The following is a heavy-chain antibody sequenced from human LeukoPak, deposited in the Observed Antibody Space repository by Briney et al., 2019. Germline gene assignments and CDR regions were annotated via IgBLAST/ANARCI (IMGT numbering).Heavy chain of an antibody. J-gene: IGHJ2*01. Sequence: ASVTLSCKASGYTFTSYYMHWVRQAPGQGLEWMGVVHPSGGSTTYAQKFQGRVTMTSDTSTSTLYVDLGSLTSDDTAVYYCARANLDAAMVYWHFDVWGSGTLVTVSS. CDR3: ARANLDAAMVYWHFDV. D-gene: IGHD5-18*01. CDR1: GYTFTSYY. CDR2: VHPSGGST. V-gene: IGHV1-46*01.